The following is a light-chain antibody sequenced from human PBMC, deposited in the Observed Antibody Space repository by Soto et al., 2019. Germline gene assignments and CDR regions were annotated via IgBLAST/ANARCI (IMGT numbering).Light chain of an antibody. V-gene: IGKV3-15*01. CDR3: QQYNDWPPCT. Sequence: EIVMTQSPATLSVSPGERATLSCRASQSVSSNLAWYRQKPGQAPRLLIYGASTRATAIPARFSGRGSGTEFTLPISSLQSEDFSVYYCQQYNDWPPCTFGQGTKVEIK. J-gene: IGKJ1*01. CDR2: GAS. CDR1: QSVSSN.